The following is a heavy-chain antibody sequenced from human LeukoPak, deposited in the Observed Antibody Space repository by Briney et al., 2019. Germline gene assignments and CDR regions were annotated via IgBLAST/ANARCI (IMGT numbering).Heavy chain of an antibody. CDR2: IHYSGST. J-gene: IGHJ4*02. CDR1: GGSISSYY. V-gene: IGHV4-59*08. D-gene: IGHD3-16*01. CDR3: ACLEGDY. Sequence: KPSETLSVTCNVSGGSISSYYWSWIRQPPGKGLEWIGYIHYSGSTNYNPSLKSRVTTSVDTSKNQFSLKLSSVTAADTAVYYCACLEGDYWGQGTLVTVSS.